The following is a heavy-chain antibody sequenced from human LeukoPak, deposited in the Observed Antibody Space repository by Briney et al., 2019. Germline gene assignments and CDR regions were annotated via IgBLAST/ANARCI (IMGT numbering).Heavy chain of an antibody. CDR3: ASLRTPYHGSGGGGMDV. CDR1: GFTFSTHW. CDR2: ISGDGSMT. J-gene: IGHJ6*02. D-gene: IGHD3-10*01. Sequence: GGSLRLSCAASGFTFSTHWMYWVRQAPGRELVLVSRISGDGSMTNYAASVKGRFPISSDNAKDTLYLQMSSLRVEDTAVYSCASLRTPYHGSGGGGMDVWGQGTTVTVSS. V-gene: IGHV3-74*01.